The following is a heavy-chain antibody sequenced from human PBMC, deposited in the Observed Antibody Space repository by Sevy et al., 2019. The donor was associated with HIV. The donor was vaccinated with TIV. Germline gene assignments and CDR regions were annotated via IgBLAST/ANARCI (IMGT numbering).Heavy chain of an antibody. D-gene: IGHD3-16*02. Sequence: GGSLRLSCAASGFTFSSYSMNWVRQAPGKGLEWVSYISSSSTIYYADSVKGRFTISRDNAKNSLYLQMNSLRDEDTAVYYCARDRYDYVWGSYRPTFDYWGLGTLVTVSS. CDR1: GFTFSSYS. V-gene: IGHV3-48*02. CDR3: ARDRYDYVWGSYRPTFDY. J-gene: IGHJ4*02. CDR2: ISSSSTI.